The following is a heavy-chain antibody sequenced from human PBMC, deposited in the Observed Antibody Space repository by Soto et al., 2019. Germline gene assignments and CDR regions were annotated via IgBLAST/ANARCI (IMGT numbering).Heavy chain of an antibody. D-gene: IGHD6-13*01. CDR3: ARGRGYSSSWFDY. CDR1: GGSFRGYY. CDR2: INHSGST. Sequence: PSETLSLTCAVYGGSFRGYYWSWIRQPPGKGLEWIGEINHSGSTNYNPSLKSRVTISVDTSKNQFSLKLSSVTAADTAVYYCARGRGYSSSWFDYWGQGTLVTVSS. J-gene: IGHJ4*02. V-gene: IGHV4-34*01.